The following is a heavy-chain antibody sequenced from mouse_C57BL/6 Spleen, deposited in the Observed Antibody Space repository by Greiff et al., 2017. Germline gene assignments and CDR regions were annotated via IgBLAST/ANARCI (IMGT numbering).Heavy chain of an antibody. CDR2: INPNNGGT. CDR1: GYTFTDYN. Sequence: SGPELVKPGASVKMSCKASGYTFTDYNMHWVKQSHGKSLEWIGYINPNNGGTSYNQKFKGKATLTVNKSSSTAYMELRSLTSEDSAVYYCARTTVVHWYFDVWGTGTTVTVSS. V-gene: IGHV1-22*01. D-gene: IGHD1-1*01. CDR3: ARTTVVHWYFDV. J-gene: IGHJ1*03.